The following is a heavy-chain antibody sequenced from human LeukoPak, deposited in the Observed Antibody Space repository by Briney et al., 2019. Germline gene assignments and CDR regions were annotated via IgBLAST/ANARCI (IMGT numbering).Heavy chain of an antibody. CDR1: GFTVSSNY. CDR2: IYSGGST. D-gene: IGHD1-26*01. V-gene: IGHV3-53*01. CDR3: AKVSHGSYYDY. Sequence: GGSLRLSCAASGFTVSSNYMSWVRQAPGKGLEWVSVIYSGGSTYYADSVKGRFTISRDNSKNTLYLQMNSLRAEDTAVYYCAKVSHGSYYDYWGQGTLVTVSS. J-gene: IGHJ4*02.